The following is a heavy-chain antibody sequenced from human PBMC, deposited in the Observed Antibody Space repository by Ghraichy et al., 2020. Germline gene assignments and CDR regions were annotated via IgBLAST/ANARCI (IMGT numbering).Heavy chain of an antibody. Sequence: SETLSLTCAVYGGSFSGYYWSWIRQPPGKGLEWIGEINHSGSTNYNPSLKSRVTISVDTSKNQFSLKLSSVTAADTAVYYCARDPEFLGYDSGGNGGYWGQGTLVTVSS. J-gene: IGHJ4*02. V-gene: IGHV4-34*01. CDR2: INHSGST. CDR3: ARDPEFLGYDSGGNGGY. D-gene: IGHD4-23*01. CDR1: GGSFSGYY.